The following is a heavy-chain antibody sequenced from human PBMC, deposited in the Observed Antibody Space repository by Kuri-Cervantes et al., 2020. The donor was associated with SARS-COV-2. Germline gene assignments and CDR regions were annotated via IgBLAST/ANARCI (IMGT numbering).Heavy chain of an antibody. CDR1: GGSISSSSYY. CDR2: IYYSGST. CDR3: ARQMMSSITIFGVVITRNWFDP. V-gene: IGHV4-39*01. J-gene: IGHJ5*02. D-gene: IGHD3-3*01. Sequence: CTVSGGSISSSSYYWGWIRQPPGKGLEWIGSIYYSGSTYYNPSLKSRVTISVDTSKNQFSLKLSSVTAADTAVYYCARQMMSSITIFGVVITRNWFDPWGQGTLVTVSS.